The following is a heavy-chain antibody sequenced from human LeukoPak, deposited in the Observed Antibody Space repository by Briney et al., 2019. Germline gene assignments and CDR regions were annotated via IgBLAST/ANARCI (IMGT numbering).Heavy chain of an antibody. Sequence: GGSLRLSCAASGFTFSSYSMDWVRQAPGKGLEWVSFISSSSSYIYYADSVKGRFTISRDNAKNSLYLQMNSLRAEDTAVYYCAGDLDPRYCSSTSCYPIDPWGQGTLVTVSS. CDR2: ISSSSSYI. J-gene: IGHJ5*02. D-gene: IGHD2-2*01. V-gene: IGHV3-21*01. CDR1: GFTFSSYS. CDR3: AGDLDPRYCSSTSCYPIDP.